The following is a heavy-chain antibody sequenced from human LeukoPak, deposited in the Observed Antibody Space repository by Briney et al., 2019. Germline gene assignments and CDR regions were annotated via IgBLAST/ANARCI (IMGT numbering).Heavy chain of an antibody. Sequence: PSETLSLTCTVSGGSISSSSYYWGWIRQPPGKGLEWIGSIYYSGSTYYNPSLKSRVTISVDTSKNQFSLKLSSVTAADTAVYYCSRRPSRSRFDYWGQGALATVSS. CDR1: GGSISSSSYY. D-gene: IGHD6-19*01. J-gene: IGHJ4*02. V-gene: IGHV4-39*01. CDR3: SRRPSRSRFDY. CDR2: IYYSGST.